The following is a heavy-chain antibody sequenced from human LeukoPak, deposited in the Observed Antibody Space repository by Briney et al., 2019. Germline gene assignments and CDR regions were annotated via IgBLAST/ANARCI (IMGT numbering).Heavy chain of an antibody. Sequence: PSQTLSLTCTVSGHSISGSGYYWNWIRQHPDKGLEWIGYIYYSGTTYYNPSLKSRVTMSVDTSKNQFSLKLISVTAADTAVYYCARVDGSWAFDIWGQGTPVTFSS. J-gene: IGHJ3*02. D-gene: IGHD3-10*01. CDR2: IYYSGTT. CDR1: GHSISGSGYY. V-gene: IGHV4-31*03. CDR3: ARVDGSWAFDI.